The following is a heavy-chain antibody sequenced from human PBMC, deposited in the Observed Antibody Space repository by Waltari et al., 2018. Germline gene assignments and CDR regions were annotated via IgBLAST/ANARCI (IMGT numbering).Heavy chain of an antibody. Sequence: QVQLVQSGAEVKKPGASVKVSCKASGYTFTGYYMPWVRQAPGQGLGWMGRINPNSGGTNYAQKFQGRVTMTRDTSISTAYMELSRLRSDDTAVYYCARESPVGSGYDGWGQGTLVTVSS. D-gene: IGHD5-12*01. CDR3: ARESPVGSGYDG. CDR1: GYTFTGYY. V-gene: IGHV1-2*06. J-gene: IGHJ4*02. CDR2: INPNSGGT.